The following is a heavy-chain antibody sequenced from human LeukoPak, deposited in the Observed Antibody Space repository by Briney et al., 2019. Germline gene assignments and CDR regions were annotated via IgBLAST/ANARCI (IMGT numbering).Heavy chain of an antibody. D-gene: IGHD6-13*01. J-gene: IGHJ4*02. Sequence: QTGGSLRLSCAASGFTVSSNYMSWVRQAPGKGLEWVSVIYSGGSTYYADSVKGRFTISRDNSKNTLYLQMNSLRAEDTAVYYCARDPIAAAGTEIDYWGQGTLVTVSS. CDR2: IYSGGST. V-gene: IGHV3-66*01. CDR1: GFTVSSNY. CDR3: ARDPIAAAGTEIDY.